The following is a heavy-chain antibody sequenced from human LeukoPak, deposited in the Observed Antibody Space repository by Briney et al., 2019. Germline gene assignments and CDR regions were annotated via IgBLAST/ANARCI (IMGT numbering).Heavy chain of an antibody. CDR3: AREASSILWS. CDR1: GGSFSGYY. Sequence: SETLSLTCAVYGGSFSGYYWSWIRQPPGKGLEWIGEINHSGSTNYNPSLKSRVTISVDTSKNQFSLKLSSVTAADTAVYYCAREASSILWSWGQGTLVTVSS. V-gene: IGHV4-34*01. CDR2: INHSGST. D-gene: IGHD2-21*01. J-gene: IGHJ5*02.